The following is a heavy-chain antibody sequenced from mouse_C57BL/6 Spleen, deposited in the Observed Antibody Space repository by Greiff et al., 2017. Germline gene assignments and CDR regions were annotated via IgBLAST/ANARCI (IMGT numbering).Heavy chain of an antibody. D-gene: IGHD1-1*01. CDR2: IYPGSGST. CDR3: ARGLNYYCSSYPY. V-gene: IGHV1-55*01. J-gene: IGHJ2*01. Sequence: QVQLQQPGAELVKPGASVKMSCKASGYTFTSYWITWVKQRPGQGLEWIGDIYPGSGSTNYNEKFKSKATLTVDTSSSTAYMQLSSLTSEDSAVYYCARGLNYYCSSYPYWGQGTTLTVSS. CDR1: GYTFTSYW.